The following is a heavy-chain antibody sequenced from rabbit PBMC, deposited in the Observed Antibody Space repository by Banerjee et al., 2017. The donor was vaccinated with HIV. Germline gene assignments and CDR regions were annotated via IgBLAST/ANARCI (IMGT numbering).Heavy chain of an antibody. V-gene: IGHV1S45*01. D-gene: IGHD7-1*01. CDR3: ARETWGVTGNYGL. CDR1: GFSFSNGYD. J-gene: IGHJ6*01. CDR2: IGTGFGDT. Sequence: QEQLVESGGGLVKPGASLTLTCTASGFSFSNGYDMCWVRQAPGKGLEWIACIGTGFGDTYYANWAKGRFTISKTSSTTVTLQVTSLTAADTATYFCARETWGVTGNYGLWGQGTLVTVS.